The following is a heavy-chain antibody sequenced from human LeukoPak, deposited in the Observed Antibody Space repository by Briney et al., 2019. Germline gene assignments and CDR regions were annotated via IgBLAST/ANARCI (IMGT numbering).Heavy chain of an antibody. J-gene: IGHJ5*02. V-gene: IGHV1-18*01. CDR1: GYTFTSYG. Sequence: ASVKVSCKASGYTFTSYGISWVRQAPGQGLEWIGWISAYNGNTNYAQKLQGRVTMTTDTSTSTAYMELRSLRSDDTAVYYCARVVVVSAAHDNWFDPWGQGTLVTVSS. CDR2: ISAYNGNT. CDR3: ARVVVVSAAHDNWFDP. D-gene: IGHD2-2*01.